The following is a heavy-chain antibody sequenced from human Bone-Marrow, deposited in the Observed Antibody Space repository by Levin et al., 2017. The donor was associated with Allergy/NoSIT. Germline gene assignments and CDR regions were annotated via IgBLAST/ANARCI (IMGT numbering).Heavy chain of an antibody. V-gene: IGHV3-15*01. CDR3: TREYTWNGDDAFDI. CDR2: IKTETDGGTR. Sequence: NPGGSLRLSCAASGFTFSNAWMSWVRQAPGKGLEWVGRIKTETDGGTRDYAAPLKGRFIITRDDSKNTMYLQMNSLKTEDTGVYYCTREYTWNGDDAFDIWGQGTLVSVSS. D-gene: IGHD1-1*01. J-gene: IGHJ3*02. CDR1: GFTFSNAW.